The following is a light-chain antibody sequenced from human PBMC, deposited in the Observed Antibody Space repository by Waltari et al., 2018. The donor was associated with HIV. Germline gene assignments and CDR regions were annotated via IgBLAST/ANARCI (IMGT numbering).Light chain of an antibody. CDR3: QQYNNWPLA. CDR2: AAS. J-gene: IGKJ4*01. Sequence: EIVMTQSPATLSVSPGERATLSCRASQSIINNLAWYQHKPGQAPRLLISAASTRATGFPARFSRSGWGTEFTLTISSLQSEDSAVYYCQQYNNWPLAFGGGTKVEIK. CDR1: QSIINN. V-gene: IGKV3-15*01.